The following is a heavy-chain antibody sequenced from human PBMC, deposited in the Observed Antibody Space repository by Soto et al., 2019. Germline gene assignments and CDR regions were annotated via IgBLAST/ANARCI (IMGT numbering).Heavy chain of an antibody. CDR1: GGSFSGYY. J-gene: IGHJ6*03. D-gene: IGHD2-15*01. Sequence: SETLSLTCAVYGGSFSGYYWSWIRQPPGKGLEWIGEINHSGSTNYNPSLKSRFTISVDTSKNQFSLKLSSVTAADTAVYYCARGVTQEKYCSGGSCYPPYYYSYMDVWGKGTTVTVSS. CDR3: ARGVTQEKYCSGGSCYPPYYYSYMDV. CDR2: INHSGST. V-gene: IGHV4-34*01.